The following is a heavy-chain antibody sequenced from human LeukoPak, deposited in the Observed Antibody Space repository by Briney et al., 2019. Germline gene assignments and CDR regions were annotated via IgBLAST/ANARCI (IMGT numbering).Heavy chain of an antibody. CDR1: GGSISTYY. V-gene: IGHV4-59*01. CDR2: ICSSGIP. Sequence: SETLSLTCTVSGGSISTYYWSWIRQPPGKGREWSGDICSSGIPTYNPSLRSRVTISVDTSKHQLSLTLRSVTAADTAVYYCAREVVRGVIRNFDLWGRGTLVTVS. J-gene: IGHJ2*01. CDR3: AREVVRGVIRNFDL. D-gene: IGHD3-10*01.